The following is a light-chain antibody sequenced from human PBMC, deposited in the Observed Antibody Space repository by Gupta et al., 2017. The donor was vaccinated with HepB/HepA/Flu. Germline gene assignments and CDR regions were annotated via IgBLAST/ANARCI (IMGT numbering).Light chain of an antibody. Sequence: QSVVTQPPSVSGAPGQRVTISCPGSSSNIGAGYDVHWYQQVPGTAPKLIIYADRNRPSGVPDRFSGSKSDTSASLAITGLQAEDEADYYCLSYDRSLSGSIVFGGGTKLTVL. CDR1: SSNIGAGYD. V-gene: IGLV1-40*01. CDR3: LSYDRSLSGSIV. J-gene: IGLJ2*01. CDR2: ADR.